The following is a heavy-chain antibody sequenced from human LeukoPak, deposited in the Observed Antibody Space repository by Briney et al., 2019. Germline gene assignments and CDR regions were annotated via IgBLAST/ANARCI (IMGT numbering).Heavy chain of an antibody. V-gene: IGHV3-53*01. J-gene: IGHJ4*02. CDR3: AGPMYDTLIGSYYY. D-gene: IGHD3-9*01. CDR2: IYSGGST. CDR1: GFTVSNNY. Sequence: GGSLRLSCAASGFTVSNNYMSWVRQAPGKGLEWVSAIYSGGSTYYADSVRGRFTVSRDNSKNTLYLQMNSLRAEDTAVYYCAGPMYDTLIGSYYYWGQGTLVTVSS.